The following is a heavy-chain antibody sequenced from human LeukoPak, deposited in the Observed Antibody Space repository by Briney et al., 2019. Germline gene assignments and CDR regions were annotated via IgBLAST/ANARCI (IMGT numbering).Heavy chain of an antibody. CDR1: GYTFTSYD. D-gene: IGHD1-26*01. CDR3: ARAPIVGSTEFDY. CDR2: MNPNSGNT. J-gene: IGHJ4*02. V-gene: IGHV1-8*03. Sequence: ASVKVSCKASGYTFTSYDINWVRQATGQGLEWMGWMNPNSGNTGYAQKFQGRVTITRNTSISTAYMELSSLRSDDTAVYYCARAPIVGSTEFDYWGQGTLVTVSS.